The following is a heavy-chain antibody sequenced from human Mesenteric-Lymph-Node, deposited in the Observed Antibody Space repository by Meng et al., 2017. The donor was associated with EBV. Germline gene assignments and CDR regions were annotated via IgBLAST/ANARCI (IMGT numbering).Heavy chain of an antibody. CDR3: AISQHYTTFYWFDP. CDR2: VDPEDGET. J-gene: IGHJ5*02. Sequence: EVQLVQSGAEVKRPGATVKISCKVSGYTFTDYYMHWVQQAPGKGLEWMGLVDPEDGETIYAEKFQGRVSITADTSTDTAYMELSSLRSEDTAMYYCAISQHYTTFYWFDPWGQGTLVTVSS. V-gene: IGHV1-69-2*01. D-gene: IGHD3-3*01. CDR1: GYTFTDYY.